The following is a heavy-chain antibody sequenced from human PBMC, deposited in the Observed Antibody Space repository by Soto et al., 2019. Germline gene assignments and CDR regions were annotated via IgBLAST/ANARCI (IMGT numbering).Heavy chain of an antibody. D-gene: IGHD2-15*01. CDR3: AREENCSGGTCYSEYFHR. J-gene: IGHJ1*01. CDR1: GGTFSSYA. CDR2: IIPIFGTA. Sequence: ASVKVSCMASGGTFSSYAISWVRQAPGQGLEWMGGIIPIFGTANYAQKFQGRVTITADESTSTAYMELSSLRSEDTAVYYCAREENCSGGTCYSEYFHRWGQGTLVTVSS. V-gene: IGHV1-69*13.